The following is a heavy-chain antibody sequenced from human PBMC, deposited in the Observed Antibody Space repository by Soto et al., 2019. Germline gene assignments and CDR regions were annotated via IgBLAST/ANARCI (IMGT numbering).Heavy chain of an antibody. J-gene: IGHJ5*02. V-gene: IGHV4-31*03. CDR2: IYYTGRT. Sequence: LSLTCTGSGGSISSGGYYWTWIRQLPGKGLEWIGYIYYTGRTYYNPSLESRLTISADPSKNQFSLNLSSVTAADSALFFCARDXYSHGQGFVSSGQGTLVTVSS. CDR1: GGSISSGGYY. CDR3: ARDXYSHGQGFVS. D-gene: IGHD4-4*01.